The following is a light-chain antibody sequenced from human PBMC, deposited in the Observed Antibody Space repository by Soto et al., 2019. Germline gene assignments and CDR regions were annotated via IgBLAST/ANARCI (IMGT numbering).Light chain of an antibody. V-gene: IGKV3-11*01. CDR3: QQRSNWPPFT. J-gene: IGKJ4*01. CDR2: DAS. CDR1: QSVSSY. Sequence: EIVLTQSPATLSLSPGERATLSCRASQSVSSYLAWYQQKPGQAPRLLIYDASNRATGIPARFSGNGAGTDFTLTISSLEPEDFAVYYCQQRSNWPPFTFGGGTKVEIK.